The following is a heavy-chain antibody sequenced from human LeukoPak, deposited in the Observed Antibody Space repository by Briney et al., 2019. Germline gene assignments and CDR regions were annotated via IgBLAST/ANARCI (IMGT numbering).Heavy chain of an antibody. J-gene: IGHJ4*02. CDR2: INHSGST. V-gene: IGHV4-34*01. D-gene: IGHD4-11*01. CDR1: GGSFSGYY. Sequence: SETLSLTXAVYGGSFSGYYWSWIRQPPGKELEWIGEINHSGSTNYNPSLKSRVTISVDTSKNQFSLKLSSVTAADTAVYYCARGSGTVAYWGQGTLVTVSS. CDR3: ARGSGTVAY.